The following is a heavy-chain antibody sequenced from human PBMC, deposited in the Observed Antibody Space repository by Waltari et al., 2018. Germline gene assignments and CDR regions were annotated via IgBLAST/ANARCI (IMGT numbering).Heavy chain of an antibody. D-gene: IGHD4-17*01. CDR2: ICYSGST. Sequence: QVQLKESGPGLVKPSQTLSLTCTVSGGSISSGGYYWSWIRQHPGQGLGWIGYICYSGSTYYNPSLKSRVTIAVDTYKSQFSLKLSAVTAADTAVYYCARVGGYGDSGGRYFQHWGQGTLVTVSS. V-gene: IGHV4-31*03. CDR1: GGSISSGGYY. J-gene: IGHJ1*01. CDR3: ARVGGYGDSGGRYFQH.